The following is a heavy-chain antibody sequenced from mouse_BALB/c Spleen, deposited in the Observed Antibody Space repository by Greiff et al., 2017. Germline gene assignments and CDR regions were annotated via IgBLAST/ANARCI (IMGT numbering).Heavy chain of an antibody. J-gene: IGHJ4*01. Sequence: VKLMESGPGLVAPSQSLSITCTVSGFSLTSYGVHWVRQPPGKGLEWLGVIWAGGSTNYNSALMSRLSISKDNSKSQVFLKMNSLQTDDTAMYYCARDGDYGPYYAMDYWGQGTSVTVSS. CDR3: ARDGDYGPYYAMDY. D-gene: IGHD1-2*01. V-gene: IGHV2-9*02. CDR2: IWAGGST. CDR1: GFSLTSYG.